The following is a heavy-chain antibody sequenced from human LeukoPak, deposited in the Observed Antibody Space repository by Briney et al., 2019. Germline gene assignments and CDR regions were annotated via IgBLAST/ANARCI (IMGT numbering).Heavy chain of an antibody. CDR1: GFTFSSYS. Sequence: PGGSLRLSCAVSGFTFSSYSMNWVRQAPGKGLEWVSSISSSSNYIYYADSVRGRFTISRDNAKNSLSLQMNSLRAEDTAVYYCAREGGMVTTIFGYWFDPWGQGTLVTVSS. CDR2: ISSSSNYI. J-gene: IGHJ5*02. V-gene: IGHV3-21*01. D-gene: IGHD3-3*01. CDR3: AREGGMVTTIFGYWFDP.